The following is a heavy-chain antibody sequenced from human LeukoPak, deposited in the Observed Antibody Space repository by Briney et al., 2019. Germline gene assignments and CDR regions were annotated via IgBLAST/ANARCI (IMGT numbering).Heavy chain of an antibody. CDR2: IYHSGSA. V-gene: IGHV4-38-2*02. Sequence: PSETLSLTCTVSGYSISSGYYWGWIRQPPGKGLEWIGSIYHSGSAYYNPSLKSRVTISVDTSKNQFSLKLSSVTAADTAVYYCARRPGATPNWFDPWGQGTLVTVSS. CDR1: GYSISSGYY. CDR3: ARRPGATPNWFDP. J-gene: IGHJ5*02. D-gene: IGHD1-26*01.